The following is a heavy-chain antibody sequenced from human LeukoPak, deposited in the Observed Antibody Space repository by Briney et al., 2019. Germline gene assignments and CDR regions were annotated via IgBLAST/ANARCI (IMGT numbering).Heavy chain of an antibody. D-gene: IGHD5-12*01. CDR2: IRYDGSTI. CDR3: ARAYSRESGYDFVFGY. V-gene: IGHV3-33*01. CDR1: GFTFSDYG. J-gene: IGHJ4*02. Sequence: GTSLRLSCAASGFTFSDYGMHWVRQAPGKWLELVAVIRYDGSTIYYADSVKGRFTISRDDSKKTLYLQMDSLRAEDTAVYYCARAYSRESGYDFVFGYWGQGTLVTVSS.